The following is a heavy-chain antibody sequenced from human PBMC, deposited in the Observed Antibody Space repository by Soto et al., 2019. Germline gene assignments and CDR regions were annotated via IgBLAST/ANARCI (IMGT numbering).Heavy chain of an antibody. V-gene: IGHV4-34*01. CDR3: ARTKLLWLGELLPTYNWFDP. J-gene: IGHJ5*02. D-gene: IGHD3-10*01. CDR1: GGSFSGYY. Sequence: SETLSLTCAVYGGSFSGYYWSWIRQPPGKGLEWIGEINHSGSTNYNPSLKSRVTISVDTSKNQFSLKLSSVTAADTAVYYCARTKLLWLGELLPTYNWFDPWGQGTLVTVSS. CDR2: INHSGST.